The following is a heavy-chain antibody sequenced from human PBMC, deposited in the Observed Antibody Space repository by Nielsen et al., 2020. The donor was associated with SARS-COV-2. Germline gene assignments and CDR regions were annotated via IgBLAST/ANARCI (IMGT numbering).Heavy chain of an antibody. V-gene: IGHV3-30*18. CDR2: ISYDGSNK. CDR1: GFTFSTYG. J-gene: IGHJ4*02. Sequence: GGSLRLSCAASGFTFSTYGMHWVRQAPGKGLGWVAAISYDGSNKYYVDSVKGRFTISRDNSKNTLYLQMSSLREEDTAVYYCAKDWTATVVVPSGGVDYWGQGTLVTVSS. D-gene: IGHD2-15*01. CDR3: AKDWTATVVVPSGGVDY.